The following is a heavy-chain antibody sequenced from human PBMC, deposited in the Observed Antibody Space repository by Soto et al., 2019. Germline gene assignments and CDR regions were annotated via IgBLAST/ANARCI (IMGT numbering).Heavy chain of an antibody. CDR3: ARRPTGSGSSYFEY. Sequence: QVHLQESGPGLVKPSETLSLTCSVSGDSISSGEYYWNWIRQHPVKGLEWIGFVHYSGSTFYNPSLESRVSISIDTSQNRVSLKVTSVTSADTAVYYCARRPTGSGSSYFEYWGQGTLITVSS. V-gene: IGHV4-31*03. J-gene: IGHJ4*02. CDR1: GDSISSGEYY. D-gene: IGHD3-10*01. CDR2: VHYSGST.